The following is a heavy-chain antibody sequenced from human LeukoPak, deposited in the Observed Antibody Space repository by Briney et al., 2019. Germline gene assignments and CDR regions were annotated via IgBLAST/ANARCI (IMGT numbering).Heavy chain of an antibody. CDR3: ARDRRDSSGWYGRGNFDY. CDR2: ISSSGSTI. V-gene: IGHV3-48*03. D-gene: IGHD6-19*01. J-gene: IGHJ4*02. CDR1: GFTFSSYE. Sequence: GGSLRLSCAASGFTFSSYEMNWVRQAPGKGLEWVLYISSSGSTIYYADSVKGRFTISRDNAKNSLYLQMNSLRAEDTAVYYCARDRRDSSGWYGRGNFDYWGQGTLVTVSS.